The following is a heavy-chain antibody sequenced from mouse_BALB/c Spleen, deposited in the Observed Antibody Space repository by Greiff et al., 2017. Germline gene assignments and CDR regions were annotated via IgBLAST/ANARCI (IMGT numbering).Heavy chain of an antibody. D-gene: IGHD2-3*01. J-gene: IGHJ4*01. Sequence: VQLQQSAAELARPGASVKMSCKASGYTFTSYTMHWVKQRPGQGLEWIGYINPSSGYTEYNQKFKDKTTLTADKSSSTAYMQLSSLTSEDSAVYYCARRGYSYYYAMDYWGQGTSVTVSS. V-gene: IGHV1-4*02. CDR2: INPSSGYT. CDR3: ARRGYSYYYAMDY. CDR1: GYTFTSYT.